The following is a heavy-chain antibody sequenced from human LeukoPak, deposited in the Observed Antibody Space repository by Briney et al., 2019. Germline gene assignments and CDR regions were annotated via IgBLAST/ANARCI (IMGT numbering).Heavy chain of an antibody. CDR1: GGTFSSYA. CDR2: IIPIFGTA. V-gene: IGHV1-69*06. CDR3: ARGPTMVRGVIINYFYMDV. D-gene: IGHD3-10*01. Sequence: GASVKVSCKASGGTFSSYAISWVRQAPGQGLEWMGGIIPIFGTANYAQKFQGRVTITADKSTSTAYMELSSLRSEDTAVYYCARGPTMVRGVIINYFYMDVWGKGTTVTISS. J-gene: IGHJ6*03.